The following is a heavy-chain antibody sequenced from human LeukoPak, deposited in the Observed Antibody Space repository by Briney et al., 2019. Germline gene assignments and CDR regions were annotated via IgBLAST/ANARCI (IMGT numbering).Heavy chain of an antibody. Sequence: PGGSLRLSCAASGFRFSTSGMHWVRQAPGKRLEWLSFIRFDGSDEDHGDSLKGRFTISRDNSKNTMYLQMNSLRAEDTAVYYCVKEVTYCSSSSSNDAFDVWGRGTMVIVSS. CDR2: IRFDGSDE. CDR3: VKEVTYCSSSSSNDAFDV. D-gene: IGHD2-2*01. CDR1: GFRFSTSG. J-gene: IGHJ3*01. V-gene: IGHV3-30*02.